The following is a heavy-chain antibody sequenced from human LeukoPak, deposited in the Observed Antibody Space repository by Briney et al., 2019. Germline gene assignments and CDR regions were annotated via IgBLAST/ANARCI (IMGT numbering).Heavy chain of an antibody. Sequence: PSETLSLTCTVSGGSISSHYWAWLRQPPGKGLEWIGWMFFTGDTNYNPSLKSRVTISVDHSKNQFSLKLTSVTAADTAVYYCAKEGNDYGANSIDYWGQRTLVTVSS. J-gene: IGHJ4*02. V-gene: IGHV4-59*11. CDR3: AKEGNDYGANSIDY. CDR2: MFFTGDT. CDR1: GGSISSHY. D-gene: IGHD4-23*01.